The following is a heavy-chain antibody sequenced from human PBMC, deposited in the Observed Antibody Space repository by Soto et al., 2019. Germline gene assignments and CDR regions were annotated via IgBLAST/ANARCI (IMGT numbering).Heavy chain of an antibody. J-gene: IGHJ4*02. CDR1: GYTFTTFG. Sequence: QVQLVQSGAEVKKPGASVKVSCKASGYTFTTFGISWVRQAPGQGLEWMGWISAYKGNTNYAHNFQGRDTMTTVTSASTAYMELRSRRSDDTAVYYWARGGTPIDYWGQGTLVTVSS. V-gene: IGHV1-18*01. D-gene: IGHD3-16*01. CDR3: ARGGTPIDY. CDR2: ISAYKGNT.